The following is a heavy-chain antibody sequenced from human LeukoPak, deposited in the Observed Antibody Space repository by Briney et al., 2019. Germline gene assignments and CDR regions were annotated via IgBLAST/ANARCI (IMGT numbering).Heavy chain of an antibody. CDR1: AGSISSGTYY. J-gene: IGHJ5*02. V-gene: IGHV4-61*02. CDR3: ARSALTGTWWFDP. Sequence: SETLTLTCTVSAGSISSGTYYWSWIRQPAGKGLEWIGRIYHSGNTNYNPSLKSRVTMSVDTSKNQFSLSLSSVTAADTAVYYCARSALTGTWWFDPWGQGTLVTVSS. CDR2: IYHSGNT. D-gene: IGHD1-7*01.